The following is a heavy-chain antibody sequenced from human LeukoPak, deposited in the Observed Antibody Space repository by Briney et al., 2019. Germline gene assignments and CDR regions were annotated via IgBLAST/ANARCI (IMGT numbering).Heavy chain of an antibody. CDR2: ISWNSGSI. CDR1: GFTFDDYA. D-gene: IGHD6-19*01. V-gene: IGHV3-9*01. J-gene: IGHJ4*02. CDR3: AKDMGIAVAGTGGLDY. Sequence: GRSLRLSCAASGFTFDDYAMHWVRQAPGKGLEWVSGISWNSGSIGYADSVKGRFTISRDNAKNSLYLQMNSLRAEDTALYYCAKDMGIAVAGTGGLDYWGQETLVTVSS.